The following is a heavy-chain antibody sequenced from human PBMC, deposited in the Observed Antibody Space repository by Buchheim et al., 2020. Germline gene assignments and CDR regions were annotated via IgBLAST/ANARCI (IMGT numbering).Heavy chain of an antibody. J-gene: IGHJ4*02. D-gene: IGHD2-2*02. CDR3: AKTYTLGYCSSTSCYMPSY. V-gene: IGHV3-30*18. CDR2: ISYDGSNK. CDR1: GFTFSSYG. Sequence: QVQLVESGGGVVQPGRSLRLSCAASGFTFSSYGMHWVRQAPGKGLEWVAVISYDGSNKYYADSVKGRFTIPRDNSKNTLYLQMNSLRAEDTAVYYCAKTYTLGYCSSTSCYMPSYWGQGTL.